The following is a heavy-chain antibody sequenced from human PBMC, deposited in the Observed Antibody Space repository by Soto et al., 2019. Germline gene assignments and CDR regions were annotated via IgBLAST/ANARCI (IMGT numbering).Heavy chain of an antibody. D-gene: IGHD2-15*01. CDR2: INPSGGST. J-gene: IGHJ6*02. Sequence: ASVKVSCKASGYTFTSYYMHWVRQAPGQGLEWMGIINPSGGSTSYAQKFQGRVTMTRDTSTSTVCMELSSLRSEDTAVYYCARDRYCSGGSCYSTYYYYYYGMDVWGQGTTVTVSS. V-gene: IGHV1-46*01. CDR3: ARDRYCSGGSCYSTYYYYYYGMDV. CDR1: GYTFTSYY.